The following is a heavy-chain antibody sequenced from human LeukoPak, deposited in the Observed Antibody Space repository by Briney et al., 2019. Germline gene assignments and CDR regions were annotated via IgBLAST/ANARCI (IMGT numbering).Heavy chain of an antibody. CDR2: IYYSGST. D-gene: IGHD4-17*01. J-gene: IGHJ5*02. CDR1: GGSISSYY. Sequence: PSETLSLTCTVSGGSISSYYWSWIRQPPGKGLEWIGSIYYSGSTYYNPSLKSRVTISVDTSKNQFSLKLSSVTAADTAVYYCARVGDGDVAWGQGTLVTVSS. V-gene: IGHV4-39*07. CDR3: ARVGDGDVA.